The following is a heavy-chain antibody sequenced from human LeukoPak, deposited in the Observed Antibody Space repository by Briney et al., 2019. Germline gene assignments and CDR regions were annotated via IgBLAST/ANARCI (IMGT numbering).Heavy chain of an antibody. D-gene: IGHD6-13*01. CDR2: ITGSGDSP. V-gene: IGHV3-23*01. CDR3: AKGLSSSCRGCYFDY. J-gene: IGHJ4*02. CDR1: GFTFSNYD. Sequence: PGGSLRLSCAASGFTFSNYDMSWVRQAPGKGLEWVSTITGSGDSPYYADSVRGRFTISRDNSKNTLYLQMNSLRAKDTAVYYCAKGLSSSCRGCYFDYWGQGTLVTVSS.